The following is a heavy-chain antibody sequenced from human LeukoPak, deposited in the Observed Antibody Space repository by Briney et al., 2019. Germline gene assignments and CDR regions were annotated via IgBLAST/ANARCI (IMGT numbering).Heavy chain of an antibody. CDR1: GFTFSSYA. V-gene: IGHV3-23*01. CDR3: AKDINWGVFYYFDY. D-gene: IGHD3-16*01. CDR2: ISGSGGST. J-gene: IGHJ4*02. Sequence: PGASLRLSCAASGFTFSSYAMSWVRQAPGKGLEWVSAISGSGGSTYYADSVKGRFTISRDNSKNTLYLQMNSLRAEDTAVYYCAKDINWGVFYYFDYWGQGTLVTVSS.